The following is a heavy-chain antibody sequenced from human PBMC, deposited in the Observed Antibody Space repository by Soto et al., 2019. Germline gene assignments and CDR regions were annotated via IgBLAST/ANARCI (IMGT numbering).Heavy chain of an antibody. D-gene: IGHD3-16*01. Sequence: GGSLRLSCAASGFTFSTYSMNWVRQAPGKGLEWVSSISGSSSYIYYAETVKGRFTISRDNAKNSLYLQMNSLRAEDTAVYYCARGELWPYYFDYWGQGTLVTVSS. CDR3: ARGELWPYYFDY. V-gene: IGHV3-21*01. CDR1: GFTFSTYS. CDR2: ISGSSSYI. J-gene: IGHJ4*02.